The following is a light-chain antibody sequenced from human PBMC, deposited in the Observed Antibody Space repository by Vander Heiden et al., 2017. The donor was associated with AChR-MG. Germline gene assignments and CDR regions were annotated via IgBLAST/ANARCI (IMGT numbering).Light chain of an antibody. V-gene: IGKV3-15*01. CDR2: GAF. Sequence: EIVMTQSPATLSVSPGERATLSCRASQSVSSNLAWYQQKPGQAPRLLIYGAFTRATGIPARFSGSGSGTEFTLTISSLQSEDFAVYYCQQYNNWPPFTLGPGTKVDIK. CDR1: QSVSSN. CDR3: QQYNNWPPFT. J-gene: IGKJ3*01.